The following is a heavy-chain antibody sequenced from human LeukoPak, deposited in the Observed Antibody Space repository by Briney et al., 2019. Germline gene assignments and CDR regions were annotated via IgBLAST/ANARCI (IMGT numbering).Heavy chain of an antibody. CDR3: ARVRGPTLKTCYMDV. Sequence: GGSLRLSCAASGFNFNKYDMTWARQAPGKGLEWVSFISDISDRSSTIHYADSVKGRFTISRDNAERSVYLQMNSLRADDTAVYYCARVRGPTLKTCYMDVWGTGTTVTVSS. J-gene: IGHJ6*03. D-gene: IGHD3-10*01. CDR2: ISDRSSTI. V-gene: IGHV3-48*04. CDR1: GFNFNKYD.